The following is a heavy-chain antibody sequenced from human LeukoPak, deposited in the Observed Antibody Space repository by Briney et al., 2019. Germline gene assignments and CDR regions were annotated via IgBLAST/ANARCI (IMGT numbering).Heavy chain of an antibody. D-gene: IGHD3-22*01. Sequence: ASVKVSCKASGGTFSSYAISWVRQAPGQGLEWMGGIIPIFGTANYAQKFQGRVTITADKSTSTAYMELSSLRSEDTAVYYCARDSITMTVVVGDSDYWGQGTLVTVSS. CDR1: GGTFSSYA. V-gene: IGHV1-69*06. CDR2: IIPIFGTA. CDR3: ARDSITMTVVVGDSDY. J-gene: IGHJ4*02.